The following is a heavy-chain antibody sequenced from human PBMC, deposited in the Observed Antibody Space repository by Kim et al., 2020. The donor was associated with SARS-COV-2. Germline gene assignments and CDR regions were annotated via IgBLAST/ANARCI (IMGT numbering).Heavy chain of an antibody. V-gene: IGHV4-59*01. CDR3: ARVEETQYTSSWFSWFDP. D-gene: IGHD6-13*01. Sequence: SETLSLTCTVSGGSISGNYWSWIRQPPGKGLEWIGCIYDSGTTHYNPSLKSRVTISVDTSKNQFSVKLNSVTAADTAVYYCARVEETQYTSSWFSWFDPWGQGTPVTVSS. CDR1: GGSISGNY. J-gene: IGHJ5*02. CDR2: IYDSGTT.